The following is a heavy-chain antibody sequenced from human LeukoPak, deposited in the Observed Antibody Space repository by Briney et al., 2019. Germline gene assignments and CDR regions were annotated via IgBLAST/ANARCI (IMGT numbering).Heavy chain of an antibody. V-gene: IGHV4-34*01. CDR2: INHSGST. CDR1: GGSFSGYY. J-gene: IGHJ3*02. D-gene: IGHD3-22*01. Sequence: PSETLSLTCAVYGGSFSGYYWSWIRQPPGKGLEWIGEINHSGSTNYNPSLKSRVTISVDTSKNQFSLKLSSATAADTAVYYCASPMTLVLRGLAGIDAFNIWGQGTMVTVSS. CDR3: ASPMTLVLRGLAGIDAFNI.